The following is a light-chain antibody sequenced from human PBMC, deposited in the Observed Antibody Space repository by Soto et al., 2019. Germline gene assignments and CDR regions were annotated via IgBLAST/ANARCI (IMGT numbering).Light chain of an antibody. CDR2: DSS. V-gene: IGKV3-15*01. CDR1: ESVSSH. J-gene: IGKJ5*01. CDR3: HHYHNWPMT. Sequence: ELVLTQSPATLSVSPGQRATLSCSASESVSSHLAWSQQKPGQAPRLLIYDSSTRDTGIPDRVSCRESWTEVTLTISSLQSEDFAVYYCHHYHNWPMTFGQGTRLEIK.